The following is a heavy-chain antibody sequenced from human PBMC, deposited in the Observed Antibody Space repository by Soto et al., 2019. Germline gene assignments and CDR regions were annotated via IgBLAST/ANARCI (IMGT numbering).Heavy chain of an antibody. Sequence: QVPLVESGGGGVQPGRSLRRSGSASGFICGTYGMYCVRQAPGKGTEGVALVSYDGNKEFYADSVKGRVTISRDNSRNTLYLHMNSLKPEDTAMYYCAKETSTSVDYYYFYGLDVWGPGTTVSVSS. V-gene: IGHV3-30*18. CDR1: GFICGTYG. CDR2: VSYDGNKE. CDR3: AKETSTSVDYYYFYGLDV. J-gene: IGHJ6*02.